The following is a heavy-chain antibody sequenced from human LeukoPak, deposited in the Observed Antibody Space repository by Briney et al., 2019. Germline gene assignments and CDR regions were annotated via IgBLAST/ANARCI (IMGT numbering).Heavy chain of an antibody. D-gene: IGHD3-22*01. CDR3: ARTYYYDSSGSPDYYYYMDV. V-gene: IGHV4-38-2*02. CDR1: GYSISSGYY. Sequence: SETLSLTCTVSGYSISSGYYWGWIRQPPGKGLEGIGSIYHSGSTYYNPSLKSRVTISVDTSKNQFSLKLSSVTAADTAVYYCARTYYYDSSGSPDYYYYMDVWGKGTTVTVSS. J-gene: IGHJ6*03. CDR2: IYHSGST.